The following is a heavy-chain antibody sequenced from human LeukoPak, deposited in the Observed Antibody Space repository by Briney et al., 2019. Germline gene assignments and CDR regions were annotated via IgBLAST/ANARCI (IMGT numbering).Heavy chain of an antibody. Sequence: SGGSLRLSCAASGFTFSSYGMHWVRQAPGKGLEWVANIKQDGSEKYYVDSVKGRFTISRDKARNSLYLQMNSLRGEDTAVYYCARDLDYGSGRSLGAFDIWGQGTMVTVSS. CDR2: IKQDGSEK. CDR3: ARDLDYGSGRSLGAFDI. V-gene: IGHV3-7*01. J-gene: IGHJ3*02. CDR1: GFTFSSYG. D-gene: IGHD3-10*01.